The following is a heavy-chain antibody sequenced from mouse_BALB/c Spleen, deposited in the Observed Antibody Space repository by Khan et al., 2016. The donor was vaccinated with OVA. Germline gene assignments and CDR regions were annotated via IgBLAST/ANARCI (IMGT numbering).Heavy chain of an antibody. CDR1: GYSITSDYA. J-gene: IGHJ2*01. CDR3: ARIQGGDFDY. Sequence: VQLKESGPGLVKPSQSLSLTCTVTGYSITSDYAWNWIRQFPGNKLECMGYISYSGNTKSNPSLKSRISITRDTSKNQFFLQLNFVTIEDTATYYCARIQGGDFDYWGQGTPLTVSS. V-gene: IGHV3-2*02. D-gene: IGHD3-2*02. CDR2: ISYSGNT.